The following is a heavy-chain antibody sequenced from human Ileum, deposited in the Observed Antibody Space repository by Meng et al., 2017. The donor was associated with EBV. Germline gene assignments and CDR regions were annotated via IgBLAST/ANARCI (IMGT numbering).Heavy chain of an antibody. D-gene: IGHD2-21*02. CDR3: ARERGGGDRGIQ. CDR2: MSYTGST. J-gene: IGHJ4*02. CDR1: NGSVSSYGYY. Sequence: QGQLQESGPGLVKPSETLSLTCSVSNGSVSSYGYYWTWIRRPPGKGLEWIGYMSYTGSTNYKSTLKSRVTISVDKSKNQFSLKLSSVTAADTAVYYCARERGGGDRGIQWGQGTLVTVSS. V-gene: IGHV4-61*08.